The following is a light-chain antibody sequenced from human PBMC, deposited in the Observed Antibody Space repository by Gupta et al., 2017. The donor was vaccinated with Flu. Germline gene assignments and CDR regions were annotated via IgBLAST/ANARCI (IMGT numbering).Light chain of an antibody. Sequence: DIQMYQSPSTVSASLGDRVTISCRTSHSISSWLAWYQQKPGKAPKLLIYTASSLASGVPARFSGSGSGTEFTLTISSLQPDDFAMYYCQQYNSYSRTFGQGTKVEIK. V-gene: IGKV1-5*03. CDR3: QQYNSYSRT. CDR1: HSISSW. J-gene: IGKJ1*01. CDR2: TAS.